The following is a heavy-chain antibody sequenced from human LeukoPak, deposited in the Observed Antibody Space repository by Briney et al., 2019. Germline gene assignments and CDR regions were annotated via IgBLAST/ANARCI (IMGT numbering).Heavy chain of an antibody. J-gene: IGHJ3*02. CDR1: GGTFSSYA. CDR3: ARDRNIAAAGTSKAFDI. V-gene: IGHV1-69*06. D-gene: IGHD6-13*01. CDR2: IIPIFGTA. Sequence: SVKVSCKASGGTFSSYAISWVRQAPGQGLEWMGGIIPIFGTANYAQKFQGRVTITADKSTSTAYMELSSLRSEDTAVYYCARDRNIAAAGTSKAFDIWGQGTMVTVSS.